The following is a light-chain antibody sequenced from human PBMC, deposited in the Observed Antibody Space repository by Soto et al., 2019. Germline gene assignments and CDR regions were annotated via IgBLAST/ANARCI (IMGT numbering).Light chain of an antibody. V-gene: IGLV2-14*01. CDR1: SIDDGGYNY. CDR2: EVS. Sequence: QSVLTQPAFVSGSPGQSITISCTATSIDDGGYNYVSWYQQPPGKAPKLMIYEVSNRPSGVSNRFSGSKSGNTASLTISGLQAEDEADYYCSSYTSSSTLYVFGTGTKVTVL. CDR3: SSYTSSSTLYV. J-gene: IGLJ1*01.